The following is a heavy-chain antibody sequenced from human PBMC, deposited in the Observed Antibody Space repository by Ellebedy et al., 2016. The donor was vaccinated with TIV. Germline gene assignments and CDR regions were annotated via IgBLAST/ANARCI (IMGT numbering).Heavy chain of an antibody. V-gene: IGHV3-23*01. CDR2: ISAGSSST. Sequence: GGSLRLSCAASGFTFGSFAMHWVRQAPGKGLEWLSVISAGSSSTYHADSVKGRFTITRDNSKNTLYLQMNRLRPEDTAVYYCAKGSSSGFNYDRVGFQYWGQGTLVAVSS. D-gene: IGHD3-16*01. CDR3: AKGSSSGFNYDRVGFQY. CDR1: GFTFGSFA. J-gene: IGHJ4*02.